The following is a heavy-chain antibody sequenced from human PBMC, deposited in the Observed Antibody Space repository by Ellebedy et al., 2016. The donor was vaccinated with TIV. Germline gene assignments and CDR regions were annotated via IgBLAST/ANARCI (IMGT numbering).Heavy chain of an antibody. Sequence: GGSLRLXCEASGFTFTYAWMSWVRQAPGKGLEWVGRIKSKTDGGTTDYAAPVKGRFTISRDDSKNTLYLQMNSLKTEDTAVYYCTTGTTYDSTGYYSVNWGQGTLVTVSS. CDR2: IKSKTDGGTT. V-gene: IGHV3-15*01. CDR1: GFTFTYAW. J-gene: IGHJ4*02. D-gene: IGHD3-22*01. CDR3: TTGTTYDSTGYYSVN.